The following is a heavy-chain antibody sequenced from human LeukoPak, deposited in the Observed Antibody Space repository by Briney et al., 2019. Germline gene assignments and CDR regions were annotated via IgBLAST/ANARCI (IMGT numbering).Heavy chain of an antibody. CDR1: GGTFSSYA. V-gene: IGHV1-69*04. J-gene: IGHJ4*02. CDR3: ARTVDTAMASDY. D-gene: IGHD5-18*01. Sequence: SVKDSCKASGGTFSSYAISWVRPAPGQGLEWMGRIIPILGIANYAQKFQGRVTITADKSTSTAYMELSSLRSEDTAVYYCARTVDTAMASDYCGQGTLVTVSS. CDR2: IIPILGIA.